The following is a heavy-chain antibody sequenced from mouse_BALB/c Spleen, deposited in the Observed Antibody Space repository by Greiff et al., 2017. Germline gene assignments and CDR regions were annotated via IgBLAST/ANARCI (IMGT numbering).Heavy chain of an antibody. CDR3: ARDYDGYYGLAY. V-gene: IGHV2-9*02. CDR2: IWAGGST. J-gene: IGHJ3*01. Sequence: VKLVESGPGLVAPSQSLSITCTVSGFSLTSYGVHWVRQPPGKGLEWLGVIWAGGSTNYNSALMSRLSISKDNSKSQVFLKMNSLQTDDTAMYYCARDYDGYYGLAYWGQGTLVTVSA. CDR1: GFSLTSYG. D-gene: IGHD2-3*01.